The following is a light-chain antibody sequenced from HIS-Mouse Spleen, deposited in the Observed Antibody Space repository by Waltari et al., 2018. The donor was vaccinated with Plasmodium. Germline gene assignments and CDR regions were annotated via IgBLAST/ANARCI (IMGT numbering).Light chain of an antibody. CDR2: EDS. V-gene: IGLV3-10*01. J-gene: IGLJ3*02. Sequence: YELTHPHSVSESPRQKARVTCPVDALRQKHAYLYQQKSGHAPVLVIYEDSKRPSGIPERFSGSSSGTMATLTISGAQVEDEADYYCYSTDSSGNHRVFGGGTKLTVL. CDR1: ALRQKH. CDR3: YSTDSSGNHRV.